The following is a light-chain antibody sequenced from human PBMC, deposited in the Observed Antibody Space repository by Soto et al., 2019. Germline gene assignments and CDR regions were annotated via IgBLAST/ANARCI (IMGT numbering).Light chain of an antibody. CDR2: EVS. CDR1: SSDVGTYTS. V-gene: IGLV2-14*01. CDR3: SSYTSDNRDYV. J-gene: IGLJ1*01. Sequence: QSALTQPASVSGSPGQSITISRTGSSSDVGTYTSVSWYQQHPGKAPKVIIYEVSNRPSGVSRRFSGSKSGNTASLTISGLQAEDEAHYYCSSYTSDNRDYVFGTGTKLTVL.